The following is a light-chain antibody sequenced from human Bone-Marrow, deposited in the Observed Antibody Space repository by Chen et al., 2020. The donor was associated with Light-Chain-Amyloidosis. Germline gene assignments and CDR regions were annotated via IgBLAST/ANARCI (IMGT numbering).Light chain of an antibody. CDR3: QXADXXXTYEVI. Sequence: LTXXPSXSMSPGPSARYTCSGDDFPTKYADWYQQNPGQDPVLAINRDTXRPXXISEXXXGSXXGTTATLTIXGVQXXDEAXXHWQXADXXXTYEVIFGGGTKLTVL. V-gene: IGLV3-25*03. CDR2: RDT. J-gene: IGLJ2*01. CDR1: DFPTKY.